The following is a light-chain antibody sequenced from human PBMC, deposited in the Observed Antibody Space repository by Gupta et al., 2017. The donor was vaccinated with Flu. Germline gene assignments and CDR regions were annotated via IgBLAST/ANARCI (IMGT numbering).Light chain of an antibody. V-gene: IGLV4-60*03. Sequence: QPVVTQSSSASASLGSSVKLTCILTSGHTTYTIAWHQQQPGKAPRYLMKVESSGSYSKGSGVPDRFSGSSSGADRFLTISNLQSEDEADYYCETWDSQIRVFGGGTKLIVL. CDR2: VESSGSY. CDR3: ETWDSQIRV. CDR1: SGHTTYT. J-gene: IGLJ2*01.